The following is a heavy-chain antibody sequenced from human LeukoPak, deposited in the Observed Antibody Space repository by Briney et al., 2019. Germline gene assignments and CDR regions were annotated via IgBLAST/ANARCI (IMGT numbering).Heavy chain of an antibody. CDR1: GFTFSSYS. D-gene: IGHD3-16*01. J-gene: IGHJ6*03. Sequence: GGFLRLSCAASGFTFSSYSMNWVRQAPGKGLEWVSSISSSSSYIYYADSVKGRFTISRDNAKNSLYLQMNSLRAEDTAVYYCARDMGAYYMDVWGKGTTVTVSS. CDR3: ARDMGAYYMDV. CDR2: ISSSSSYI. V-gene: IGHV3-21*01.